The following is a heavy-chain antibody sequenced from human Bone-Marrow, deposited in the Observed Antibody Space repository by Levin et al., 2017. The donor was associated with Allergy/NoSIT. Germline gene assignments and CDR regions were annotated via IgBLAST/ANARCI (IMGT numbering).Heavy chain of an antibody. Sequence: AGGSLRLSCAASGFSFSTSPMHWVRQTPGRGLEWVAVISYDGSNKFYADSVKGRFTIARDNSKNTLYLQMNSLRVEDTGIYYCARGRGYSSGWERNCFDPWGQGTLVTVSS. CDR2: ISYDGSNK. V-gene: IGHV3-30*04. D-gene: IGHD6-19*01. J-gene: IGHJ5*02. CDR1: GFSFSTSP. CDR3: ARGRGYSSGWERNCFDP.